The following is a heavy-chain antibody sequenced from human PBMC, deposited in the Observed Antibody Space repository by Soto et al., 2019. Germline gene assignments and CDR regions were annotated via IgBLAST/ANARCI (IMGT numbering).Heavy chain of an antibody. D-gene: IGHD3-22*01. CDR1: GFTFISYW. Sequence: GSLRLACAASGFTFISYWIIFVRHSAFKWLEWVANIKQDGSEKYYVDSVKGRFTISRDNAKNSLYLQMNSLRAEDTAVYYCARWPNYYDSSTYYRQEYFDYWGQGTLVTVSS. CDR3: ARWPNYYDSSTYYRQEYFDY. CDR2: IKQDGSEK. V-gene: IGHV3-7*01. J-gene: IGHJ4*02.